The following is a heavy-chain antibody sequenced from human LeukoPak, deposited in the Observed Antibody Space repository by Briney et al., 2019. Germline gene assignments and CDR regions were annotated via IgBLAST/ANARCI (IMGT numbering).Heavy chain of an antibody. D-gene: IGHD3-16*01. V-gene: IGHV4-39*01. J-gene: IGHJ3*02. CDR2: IYYSVST. CDR3: ARLYTYAYGSPGAFDI. Sequence: SETLSLTCTVSGDSISSSNYYWGWIRQPPGKGLEWIGSIYYSVSTYCNPSLKSRVTISVDTSTNQFSLKLSSVTAADTAVYYCARLYTYAYGSPGAFDIWGQGTVVTVSS. CDR1: GDSISSSNYY.